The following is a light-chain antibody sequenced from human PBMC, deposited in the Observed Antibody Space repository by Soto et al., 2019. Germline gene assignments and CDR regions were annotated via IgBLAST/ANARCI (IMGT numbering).Light chain of an antibody. Sequence: ENLLTQSPDTLSLSAGERATLFCRASEIINSGYLAWYQQKPGRAPRLLIYGASKRATGIPDRFSGSGSGTDFTLTISRLEPEDFAIYYCQRYGSSVVTFGQGTRLEIK. J-gene: IGKJ5*01. V-gene: IGKV3-20*01. CDR2: GAS. CDR1: EIINSGY. CDR3: QRYGSSVVT.